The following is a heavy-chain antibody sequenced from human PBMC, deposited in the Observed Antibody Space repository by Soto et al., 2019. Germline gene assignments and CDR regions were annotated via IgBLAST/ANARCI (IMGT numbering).Heavy chain of an antibody. V-gene: IGHV3-21*01. CDR2: ISSSSSYI. D-gene: IGHD2-2*01. CDR1: GFTFSSYS. CDR3: ARDLVVPAANFRYFDL. Sequence: EVQLVESGGGLVKPGGSLRLSCAASGFTFSSYSMNWVRQAPGKGLEWVSSISSSSSYIYYADSVKGRFTISRDNAKNSLYLQMNSLRAEDTAVYYYARDLVVPAANFRYFDLWGRGTLVTVSS. J-gene: IGHJ2*01.